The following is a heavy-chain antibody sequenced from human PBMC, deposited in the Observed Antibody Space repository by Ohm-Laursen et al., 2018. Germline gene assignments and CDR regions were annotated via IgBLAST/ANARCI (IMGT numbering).Heavy chain of an antibody. CDR3: ARVPVTTLFRQIRPYGMDV. Sequence: GSLRLSCAAPGFSFSTFLMSWVRQAPGKGLEWVANIKQDGSETYYVDSVKGRFTVSRDNAKNSLYLQMNSLRAEDTAVYYCARVPVTTLFRQIRPYGMDVWGQGTTVSVSS. CDR1: GFSFSTFL. CDR2: IKQDGSET. V-gene: IGHV3-7*01. J-gene: IGHJ6*02. D-gene: IGHD4-17*01.